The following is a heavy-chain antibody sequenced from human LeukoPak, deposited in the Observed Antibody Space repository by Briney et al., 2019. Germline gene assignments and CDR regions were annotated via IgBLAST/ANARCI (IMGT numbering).Heavy chain of an antibody. Sequence: GGSLRLSCAASGFTFSSYAMIWVRQAPGKGLEWVSAISGSGGSTYYADSGKGRFTISRDNSKNTLYLQMNSLRAEDTAVYYCAKDLGGGTTPYYYYYMDVWGKGTTVTVSS. CDR1: GFTFSSYA. CDR3: AKDLGGGTTPYYYYYMDV. J-gene: IGHJ6*03. CDR2: ISGSGGST. V-gene: IGHV3-23*01. D-gene: IGHD1-1*01.